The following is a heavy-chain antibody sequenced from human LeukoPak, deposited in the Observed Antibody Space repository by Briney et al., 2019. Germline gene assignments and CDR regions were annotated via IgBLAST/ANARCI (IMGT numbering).Heavy chain of an antibody. CDR1: GFTFSSYA. CDR2: ISGSGGST. J-gene: IGHJ4*02. D-gene: IGHD5-24*01. V-gene: IGHV3-23*01. Sequence: GGSLRLPCAASGFTFSSYAMSWVRRAPGKGLEWVSAISGSGGSTYYADSVKGRFTISRDNSKNTLYLQMNSLRAEDTAVYYCAKAGGLQGYYFDYWGQGTLVTVSS. CDR3: AKAGGLQGYYFDY.